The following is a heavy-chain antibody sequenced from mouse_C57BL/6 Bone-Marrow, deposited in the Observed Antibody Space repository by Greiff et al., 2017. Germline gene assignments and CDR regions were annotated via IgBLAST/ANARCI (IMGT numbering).Heavy chain of an antibody. V-gene: IGHV5-6*01. CDR3: ARQEIGNRFAY. Sequence: EVKLVESGGDLVKPGGSLKLSCAASGFTFSSYGMSWVRQTPDKRLEWVATISSGGSYPYYPDSVKGRFTISRDNDKNTLYLRMSSLKSEDTAMYYCARQEIGNRFAYWGQGTLVTVSA. CDR1: GFTFSSYG. D-gene: IGHD2-1*01. J-gene: IGHJ3*01. CDR2: ISSGGSYP.